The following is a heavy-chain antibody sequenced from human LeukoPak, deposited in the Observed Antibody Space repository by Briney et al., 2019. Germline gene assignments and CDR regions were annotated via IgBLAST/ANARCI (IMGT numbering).Heavy chain of an antibody. Sequence: PSETLSLTCTVSGGSISSYYWSWIRQPAGKGLEWIGRIYTSGSTNYNPSLKSRVTMSVDTSKNQFSLKLSSVTAADTAVYYCARAHQYYAYVWGSYRSYYFDYWGQGTLVTVSS. CDR2: IYTSGST. V-gene: IGHV4-4*07. D-gene: IGHD3-16*02. CDR3: ARAHQYYAYVWGSYRSYYFDY. J-gene: IGHJ4*02. CDR1: GGSISSYY.